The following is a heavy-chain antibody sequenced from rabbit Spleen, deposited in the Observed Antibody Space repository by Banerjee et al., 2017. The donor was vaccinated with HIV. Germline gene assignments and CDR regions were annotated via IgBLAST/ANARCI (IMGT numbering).Heavy chain of an antibody. CDR3: ARDTGTSFSTYGMDL. V-gene: IGHV1S40*01. CDR1: GFSFISGYY. J-gene: IGHJ6*01. CDR2: IYAGSSGST. Sequence: QSLEESGGDLVKPGTSLTLTCTASGFSFISGYYMCWVRQAPGKGLEWIACIYAGSSGSTYSATWAKGRFTSSKTSSTTVTLQMTSLTVADTATYFCARDTGTSFSTYGMDLWGPGTLVTVS. D-gene: IGHD8-1*01.